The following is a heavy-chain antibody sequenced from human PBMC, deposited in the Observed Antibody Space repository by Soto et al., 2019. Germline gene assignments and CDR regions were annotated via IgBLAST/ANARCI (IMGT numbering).Heavy chain of an antibody. Sequence: PSETLSLTCSVSGGSISSADYFWTWIRQSPGKGLEWMGYIFHSGTTNYNPSLKSRVTISVDTSKNQFSLKLSSVTAADKAGYYCARETPRLYGMDVWGQGTTVT. J-gene: IGHJ6*02. CDR3: ARETPRLYGMDV. CDR2: IFHSGTT. D-gene: IGHD6-25*01. V-gene: IGHV4-61*08. CDR1: GGSISSADYF.